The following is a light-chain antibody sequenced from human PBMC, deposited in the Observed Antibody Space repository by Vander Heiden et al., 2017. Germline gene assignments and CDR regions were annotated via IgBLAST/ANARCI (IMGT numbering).Light chain of an antibody. Sequence: QSALTQPASVSGSPGQSITISCTGTSSDIGGYNYVSWYQQPPGKAPKRMICDVSDRPSGVSNRFSGSKSGNTASLTISGLQAEDEADYYCGSYTSGSTYVFGTGTKVTVL. CDR3: GSYTSGSTYV. CDR1: SSDIGGYNY. CDR2: DVS. V-gene: IGLV2-14*03. J-gene: IGLJ1*01.